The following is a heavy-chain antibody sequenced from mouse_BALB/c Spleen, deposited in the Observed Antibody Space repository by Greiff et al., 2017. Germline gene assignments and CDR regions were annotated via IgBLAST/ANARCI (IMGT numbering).Heavy chain of an antibody. CDR1: GFSLTSYG. CDR2: IWAGGST. CDR3: ARDYGSSSWFAY. J-gene: IGHJ3*01. D-gene: IGHD1-1*01. V-gene: IGHV2-9*02. Sequence: VKLVESGPGLVAPSQSLSITCTVSGFSLTSYGVHWVRQPPGKGLGWLGVIWAGGSTNYNSALMSRLSISKDNSKSQVFLKMNSLQTDDTAMYYCARDYGSSSWFAYWGQGTLVTVSA.